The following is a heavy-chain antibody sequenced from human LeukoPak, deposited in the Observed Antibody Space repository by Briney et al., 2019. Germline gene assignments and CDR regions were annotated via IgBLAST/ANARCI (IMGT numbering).Heavy chain of an antibody. CDR2: INPSGGST. CDR3: ARDLAVAGTDYYYMDV. J-gene: IGHJ6*03. V-gene: IGHV1-46*01. Sequence: ASVKVSCKASGYTFTSYAMNWVRQAPGQGLEWMGIINPSGGSTSYAQKFQGRVTMTRDTSTSTVYMELSSLRSEDTAVYYCARDLAVAGTDYYYMDVWGKGTTVTVSS. D-gene: IGHD6-19*01. CDR1: GYTFTSYA.